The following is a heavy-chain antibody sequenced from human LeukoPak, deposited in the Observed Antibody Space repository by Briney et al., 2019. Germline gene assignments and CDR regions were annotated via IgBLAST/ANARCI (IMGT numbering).Heavy chain of an antibody. Sequence: PGGSLRLSRAVSGFTVSSNYMTWVRQAPGKGLEWVSILYTGGSTYYAKSVKDRFSISRDISKNTLYLQMSSLRAEDTALYYCVRGTYGSGSYFDYWGQGTLVTVSS. V-gene: IGHV3-66*01. CDR2: LYTGGST. CDR3: VRGTYGSGSYFDY. CDR1: GFTVSSNY. J-gene: IGHJ4*02. D-gene: IGHD6-19*01.